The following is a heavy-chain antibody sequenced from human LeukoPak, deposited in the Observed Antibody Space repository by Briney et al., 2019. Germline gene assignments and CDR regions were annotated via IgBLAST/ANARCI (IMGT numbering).Heavy chain of an antibody. CDR3: ARRLSSSWHDAFDI. Sequence: GSSVKVSCKASGGTFSSYAISWVRQAPGQGLEWMGGIIPIFGTANCAQKFQGRVTITADESTSTAYMELSSLRSEDTAVYYCARRLSSSWHDAFDIWGQGTMVTVSS. J-gene: IGHJ3*02. D-gene: IGHD6-13*01. V-gene: IGHV1-69*01. CDR2: IIPIFGTA. CDR1: GGTFSSYA.